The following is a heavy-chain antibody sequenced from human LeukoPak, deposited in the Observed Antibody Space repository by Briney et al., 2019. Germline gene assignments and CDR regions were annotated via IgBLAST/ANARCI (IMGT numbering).Heavy chain of an antibody. J-gene: IGHJ4*02. Sequence: GGSLRLSCAASGLTFSTYWMHWVRQAPGTGLVWVSLINSDGSSTNYADSVKGRFTISRDNAKNTLYLQMNSLRAEDTAVYYCATDVPAVTIFGYWGQGTLVTVSS. D-gene: IGHD2-2*01. CDR3: ATDVPAVTIFGY. V-gene: IGHV3-74*01. CDR1: GLTFSTYW. CDR2: INSDGSST.